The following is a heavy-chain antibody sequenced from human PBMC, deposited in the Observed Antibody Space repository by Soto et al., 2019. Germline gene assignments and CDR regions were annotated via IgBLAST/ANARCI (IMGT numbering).Heavy chain of an antibody. CDR1: GYTFTSYG. D-gene: IGHD2-2*01. CDR2: ISAYNGNT. V-gene: IGHV1-18*04. CDR3: ARRYCSSTSCYGPYYYYGMDV. Sequence: ASVNVSCKASGYTFTSYGISWVRQAPGQGLEWMGWISAYNGNTNYAQKLQGRVTMTTDTSASTAYMELRSLRSDDTAVYYCARRYCSSTSCYGPYYYYGMDVWGQGTTVTVSS. J-gene: IGHJ6*02.